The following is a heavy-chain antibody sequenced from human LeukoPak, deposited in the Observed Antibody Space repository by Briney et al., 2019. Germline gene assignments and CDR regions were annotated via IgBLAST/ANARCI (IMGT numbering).Heavy chain of an antibody. Sequence: GGSLRLSCAASGFTFSSYAMHWVRQAPGKGLEWVAVISYDGSNKYYADSVEGRFTISRDNSKNTLYLQMNNLRAEDTAVYYCARGRPVGASTVEDYWGQGTLVTVSS. CDR3: ARGRPVGASTVEDY. V-gene: IGHV3-30*14. D-gene: IGHD1-26*01. CDR2: ISYDGSNK. J-gene: IGHJ4*02. CDR1: GFTFSSYA.